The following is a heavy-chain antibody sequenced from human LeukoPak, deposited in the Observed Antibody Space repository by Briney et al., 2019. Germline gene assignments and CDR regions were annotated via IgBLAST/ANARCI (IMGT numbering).Heavy chain of an antibody. CDR3: ARDLGWRSGYYSDY. CDR1: GFTFRSFG. CDR2: TSYDGGSD. J-gene: IGHJ4*02. D-gene: IGHD3-22*01. V-gene: IGHV3-33*01. Sequence: PGGSLRLSCAASGFTFRSFGMHWVRQAPGKGLEWVAVTSYDGGSDYYADSVKGRFTISRDNSKNTLYLQMNSLRAEDTAVYYCARDLGWRSGYYSDYWGQGTLVTV.